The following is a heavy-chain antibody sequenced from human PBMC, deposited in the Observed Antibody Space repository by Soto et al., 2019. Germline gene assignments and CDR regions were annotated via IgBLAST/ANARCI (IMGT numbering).Heavy chain of an antibody. V-gene: IGHV1-18*01. CDR3: ARDRGVAPPVAGNTHYYYYMDV. CDR2: ISAFNVNT. Sequence: QDKLLQSGAEVKKPGASVTVSCKASGYSFTNYGITWVRQAPGQGLEWMGWISAFNVNTHYAQKLQGRVTMTPDASTITAYMERRSLRSYDTAVYYCARDRGVAPPVAGNTHYYYYMDVWGKGTTVTVSS. CDR1: GYSFTNYG. D-gene: IGHD6-19*01. J-gene: IGHJ6*03.